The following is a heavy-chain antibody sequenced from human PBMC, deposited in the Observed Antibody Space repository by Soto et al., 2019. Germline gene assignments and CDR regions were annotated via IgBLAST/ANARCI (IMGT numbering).Heavy chain of an antibody. CDR1: GFTFSGYG. J-gene: IGHJ3*02. D-gene: IGHD4-17*01. V-gene: IGHV3-48*04. Sequence: GGSLRLSCAVSGFTFSGYGFNWVRQAPGRGLEWVSFIGSTGSVTHYADSVMGRFTISRDNARNSLYLQMDSLRADDTAVYRCAIARPTSAPAYGLDIWGQGTVVTVSS. CDR3: AIARPTSAPAYGLDI. CDR2: IGSTGSVT.